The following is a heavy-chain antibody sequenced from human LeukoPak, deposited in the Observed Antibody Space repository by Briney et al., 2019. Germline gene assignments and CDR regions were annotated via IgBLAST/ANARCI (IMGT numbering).Heavy chain of an antibody. Sequence: GGSLSLSCAASGFTLSTYAMHWVRQAPGKGLEWVAGVSYDGKNEYYPDSVKGRFTISRDYSKNTLYLQMNSLRVDDTAIYFCARSGAYCGGDCPTNYWGQGSLVTVSS. CDR2: VSYDGKNE. J-gene: IGHJ4*02. CDR3: ARSGAYCGGDCPTNY. V-gene: IGHV3-30*03. CDR1: GFTLSTYA. D-gene: IGHD2-21*02.